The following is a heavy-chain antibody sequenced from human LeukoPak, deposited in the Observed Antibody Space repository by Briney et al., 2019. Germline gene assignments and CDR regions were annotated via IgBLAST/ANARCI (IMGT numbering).Heavy chain of an antibody. CDR1: GGSISSGGYY. CDR3: ARSRRDSSGPPTYRLEYYFDY. CDR2: IYYSGST. D-gene: IGHD6-19*01. J-gene: IGHJ4*02. V-gene: IGHV4-31*03. Sequence: PSETLSLTCTVSGGSISSGGYYWSWIRLHPGKGLEWIGYIYYSGSTYYNPSLKSRVTISVDTSKNQFSLKLSSVTAADTAVYYCARSRRDSSGPPTYRLEYYFDYWGQGTLVTVSS.